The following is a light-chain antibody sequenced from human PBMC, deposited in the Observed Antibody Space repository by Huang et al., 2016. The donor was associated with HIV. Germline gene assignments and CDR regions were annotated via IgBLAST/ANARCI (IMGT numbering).Light chain of an antibody. CDR1: QDIGTS. CDR2: GAS. CDR3: QQLQSYPIT. V-gene: IGKV1-13*02. J-gene: IGKJ5*01. Sequence: AVQLTQSPSSLSTSVGDTVIISCRASQDIGTSLAWYQQKTGRAPKRLISGASTLQTGVPARFSGDSAGTYFTLFISNLQPEDFATYYCQQLQSYPITFGQGTRLDIK.